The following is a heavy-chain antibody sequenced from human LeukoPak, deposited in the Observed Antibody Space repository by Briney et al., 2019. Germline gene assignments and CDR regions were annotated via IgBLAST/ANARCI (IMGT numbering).Heavy chain of an antibody. V-gene: IGHV5-51*01. CDR2: IYPGDSDT. CDR1: GYSFTNYW. J-gene: IGHJ4*02. CDR3: AISDTAMVNLFDY. D-gene: IGHD5-18*01. Sequence: GESLKISCKGSGYSFTNYWIGWVRQMPGKGLEWMGIIYPGDSDTRYSPSFQGQVTISADKSISTAYLQWSSLKASDTAMYYCAISDTAMVNLFDYWCQGTLVTVSS.